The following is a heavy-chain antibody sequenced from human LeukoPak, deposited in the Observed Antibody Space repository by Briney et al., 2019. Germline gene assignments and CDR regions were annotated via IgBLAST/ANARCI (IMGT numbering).Heavy chain of an antibody. Sequence: ASVKVSCKTSGYTFTSFDINWVRHATGQGLEWMGWMNPNNDNTGYAQKFQGRVTMTRNTSISTAYMELSSLRSEDTAVYYCAKRGHSYGDFDYWGQGTLVTVSS. CDR1: GYTFTSFD. V-gene: IGHV1-8*01. CDR3: AKRGHSYGDFDY. J-gene: IGHJ4*02. D-gene: IGHD5-18*01. CDR2: MNPNNDNT.